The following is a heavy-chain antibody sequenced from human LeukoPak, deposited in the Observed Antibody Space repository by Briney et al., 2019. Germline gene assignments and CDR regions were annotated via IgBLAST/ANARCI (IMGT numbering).Heavy chain of an antibody. V-gene: IGHV4-59*01. CDR2: IYYSGST. CDR1: GVSISSYY. J-gene: IGHJ6*02. D-gene: IGHD2-2*01. Sequence: SETLSLTCTVSGVSISSYYWSWIRQPPGKGLEWIGYIYYSGSTNYNPSLKSRVTISVDTSKNQFSLKLSSVTAADTAVYYCARLSTSYGMDVWGQGTTVTVSS. CDR3: ARLSTSYGMDV.